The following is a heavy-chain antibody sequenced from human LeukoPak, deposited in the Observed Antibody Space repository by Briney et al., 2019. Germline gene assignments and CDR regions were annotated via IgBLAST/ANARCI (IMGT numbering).Heavy chain of an antibody. Sequence: GGPRRFSCAASGFTFSSYGMHWVRQAPGKGLEWVAVIWYDGSNKYYADSVKGRFTISRDNAKNTLYLQINSLRAEDTAVYYCARSTANAFDIWGQGTMVTVSS. CDR2: IWYDGSNK. J-gene: IGHJ3*02. V-gene: IGHV3-33*03. D-gene: IGHD4-11*01. CDR1: GFTFSSYG. CDR3: ARSTANAFDI.